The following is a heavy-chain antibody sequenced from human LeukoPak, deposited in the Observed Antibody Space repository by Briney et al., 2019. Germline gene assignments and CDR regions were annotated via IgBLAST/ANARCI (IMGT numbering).Heavy chain of an antibody. D-gene: IGHD4-17*01. CDR1: GFTFSSYS. Sequence: GGSLRLSCAASGFTFSSYSMNWVRQAPGKGLEWVAVISYDGSNKYYADSVKGRFTISRDNSKNTLYLQMNSLRAEDTAVYYCARGFQTVTTTWFDPWGQGTLVTGSS. CDR2: ISYDGSNK. J-gene: IGHJ5*02. CDR3: ARGFQTVTTTWFDP. V-gene: IGHV3-30*03.